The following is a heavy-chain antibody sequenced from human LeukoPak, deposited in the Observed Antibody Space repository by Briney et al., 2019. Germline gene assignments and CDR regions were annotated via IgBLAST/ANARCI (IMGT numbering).Heavy chain of an antibody. CDR1: GGSISSGCYS. CDR2: IYHRTST. Sequence: SETLSLTCAVSGGSISSGCYSWIWMRPPQGKGLEWIGFIYHRTSTYYNPSLKSRVTISVDRSKNQFSLKLSSVTAADTAVYYCARCAESIFGVVTSNWFDPWGQGTLVTVSS. D-gene: IGHD3-3*01. J-gene: IGHJ5*02. V-gene: IGHV4-30-2*01. CDR3: ARCAESIFGVVTSNWFDP.